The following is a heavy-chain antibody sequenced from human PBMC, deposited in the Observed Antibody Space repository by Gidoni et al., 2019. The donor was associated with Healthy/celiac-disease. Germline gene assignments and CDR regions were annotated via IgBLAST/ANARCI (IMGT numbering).Heavy chain of an antibody. CDR1: GGTFSSYA. CDR2: IIPICGTA. J-gene: IGHJ3*02. CDR3: ARLWDSVDYYDSSGPLAQPFFDI. Sequence: QVQLVQSGAEVKKPGSSVKVSCNASGGTFSSYAISWVRQAPGQGLEWMGGIIPICGTANYAQKFQGRVTITADKSTSTAYMELSSLRSEDTAVYYCARLWDSVDYYDSSGPLAQPFFDIWGQGTMVTVSS. D-gene: IGHD3-22*01. V-gene: IGHV1-69*06.